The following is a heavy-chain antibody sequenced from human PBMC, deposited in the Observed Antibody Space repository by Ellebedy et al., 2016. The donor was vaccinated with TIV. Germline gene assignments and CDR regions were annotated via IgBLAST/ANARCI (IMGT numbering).Heavy chain of an antibody. CDR3: AREGSGDSSGYSFDY. J-gene: IGHJ4*02. V-gene: IGHV3-11*04. Sequence: GGSLRLXXAASGFTFSLYAMSWVRQAPGKGLEWVSSITSSASAIYYADSVKGRFAISRDNAKNSLYLQMNSLRAEDTAVYYCAREGSGDSSGYSFDYWGQGTLVTVSS. CDR1: GFTFSLYA. D-gene: IGHD3-22*01. CDR2: ITSSASAI.